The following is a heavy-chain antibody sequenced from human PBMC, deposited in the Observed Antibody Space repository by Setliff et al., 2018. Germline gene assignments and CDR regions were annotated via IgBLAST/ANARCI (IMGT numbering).Heavy chain of an antibody. CDR1: GYTLSRHY. CDR2: ISAYNMNT. V-gene: IGHV1-18*04. D-gene: IGHD3-22*01. J-gene: IGHJ4*02. CDR3: ARINFYVSSGYYYASDN. Sequence: ASVKVSCKATGYTLSRHYMHWVRQAPGQGLEWVGWISAYNMNTNYPQKFLGRVTMTTDTSTSTAYMELRSLRPDDTAVYYCARINFYVSSGYYYASDNWGQGTLVTVSS.